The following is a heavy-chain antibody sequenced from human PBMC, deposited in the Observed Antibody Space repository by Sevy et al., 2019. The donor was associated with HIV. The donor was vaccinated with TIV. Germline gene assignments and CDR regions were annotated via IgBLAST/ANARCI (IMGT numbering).Heavy chain of an antibody. CDR1: GFTFSDYY. V-gene: IGHV3-11*04. Sequence: GGSLRLSCAASGFTFSDYYMSWIRQAPGKGLEWVSYISSSGSTIYYADSVKGRFTISRDNAKNSLYLQINSLRTEDTAMYFCARRGYFDWLLPYLHFDYWGQGALVTVSS. CDR2: ISSSGSTI. D-gene: IGHD3-9*01. CDR3: ARRGYFDWLLPYLHFDY. J-gene: IGHJ4*02.